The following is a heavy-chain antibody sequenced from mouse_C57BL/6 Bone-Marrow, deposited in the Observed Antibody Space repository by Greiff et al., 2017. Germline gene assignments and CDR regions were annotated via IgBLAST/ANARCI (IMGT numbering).Heavy chain of an antibody. V-gene: IGHV14-4*01. CDR3: TREAWFAY. CDR1: GFNIKDDY. CDR2: IDPKNGDT. Sequence: DVQLQESGAELVRPGASVKLSCTASGFNIKDDYMHWVKQRPEPGLEWIGWIDPKNGDTEYASKFQGKATITADTSSNTAYLQLSSLTSEDTAVYYCTREAWFAYWGQGTLVTVSA. J-gene: IGHJ3*01.